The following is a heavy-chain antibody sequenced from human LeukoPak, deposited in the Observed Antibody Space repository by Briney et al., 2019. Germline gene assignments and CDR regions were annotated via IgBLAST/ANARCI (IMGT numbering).Heavy chain of an antibody. D-gene: IGHD4-17*01. V-gene: IGHV1-46*01. CDR3: ARDTATIYGDSDPNWFDP. CDR2: ISPSGGST. CDR1: GYTFASYY. Sequence: ASVKVSCKASGYTFASYYMHWVRQAPGQGLEWMGIISPSGGSTSYAQKFQGRVTMTRDTSTSTVYMELSSLRSEDTAVYYCARDTATIYGDSDPNWFDPWGQGTLVTVSS. J-gene: IGHJ5*02.